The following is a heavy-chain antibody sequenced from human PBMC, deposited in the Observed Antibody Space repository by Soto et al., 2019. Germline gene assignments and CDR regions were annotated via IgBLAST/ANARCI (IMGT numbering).Heavy chain of an antibody. CDR1: GFTFSTYA. V-gene: IGHV3-23*01. D-gene: IGHD1-26*01. CDR2: LSGSGGST. CDR3: AKTSSGCYEFEAYDI. Sequence: EVQLLESGGDLVQRGGSLRLSCAASGFTFSTYAMTWVRQAPRKGLEWVSTLSGSGGSTYYGDSVKGRFTISRDNSKNTLYLQMNSLRAEDTAVYYCAKTSSGCYEFEAYDIWGQGTMVTVSS. J-gene: IGHJ3*02.